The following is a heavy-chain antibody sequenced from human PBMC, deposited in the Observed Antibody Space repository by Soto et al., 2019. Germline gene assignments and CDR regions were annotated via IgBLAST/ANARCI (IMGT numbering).Heavy chain of an antibody. D-gene: IGHD6-13*01. CDR2: VSGSGGNT. Sequence: VQLLESGGGLVQPGGSLRLSCAASGFTSSNYAMSWVRQAPGKGLEWVSAVSGSGGNTYYADSVQGRFTISRDNSKNMLNLQMNSLRAEDTAVYYCAKLNLFVSAAAGRGPFDYWGQGTLVTVSS. V-gene: IGHV3-23*01. CDR1: GFTSSNYA. CDR3: AKLNLFVSAAAGRGPFDY. J-gene: IGHJ4*02.